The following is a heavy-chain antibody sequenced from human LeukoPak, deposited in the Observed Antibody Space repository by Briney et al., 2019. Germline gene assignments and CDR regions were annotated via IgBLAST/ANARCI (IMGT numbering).Heavy chain of an antibody. D-gene: IGHD3-22*01. Sequence: LSLTCAVYGGSFSGYYWSWIRQAPGKGLEWVSYISSSGSTIYYADSVKGRFTISRDNAKNSLYLQMNSLRAEDTAVYYCARCLNYYDSSGYYYDYYYGMDVWGQGTTVTVSS. CDR1: GGSFSGYY. CDR3: ARCLNYYDSSGYYYDYYYGMDV. J-gene: IGHJ6*02. CDR2: ISSSGSTI. V-gene: IGHV3-11*01.